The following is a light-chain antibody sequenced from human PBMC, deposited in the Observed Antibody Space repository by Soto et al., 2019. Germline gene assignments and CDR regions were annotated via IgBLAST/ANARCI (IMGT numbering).Light chain of an antibody. CDR1: QSISIW. CDR2: KAS. Sequence: DIQMTQSPSTLSASVGDRVAITCRASQSISIWLAWYQQKPGKAPKLLIYKASSIESGVPSRFSGSGSGTEFTLTISSLQPDDFATYYCQQYNNYSLTFGQGTKVEIK. J-gene: IGKJ1*01. V-gene: IGKV1-5*03. CDR3: QQYNNYSLT.